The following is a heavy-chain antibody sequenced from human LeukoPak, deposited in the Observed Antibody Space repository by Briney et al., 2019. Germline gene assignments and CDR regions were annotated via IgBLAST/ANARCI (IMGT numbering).Heavy chain of an antibody. D-gene: IGHD3-16*02. CDR3: ASGSGVIGYFQH. CDR2: IIPIFGTA. V-gene: IGHV1-69*05. Sequence: SVKVSCKASGGTFSSYAISWVRQAPGQGLEWMGRIIPIFGTANYAQKFQGRVTITTDESTSTAYMELSSLRSADTAVYYCASGSGVIGYFQHWGQGTLVTVSS. CDR1: GGTFSSYA. J-gene: IGHJ1*01.